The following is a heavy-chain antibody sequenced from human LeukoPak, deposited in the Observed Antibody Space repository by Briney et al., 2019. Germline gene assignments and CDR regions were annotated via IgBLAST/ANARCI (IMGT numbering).Heavy chain of an antibody. CDR2: INIDETAT. D-gene: IGHD3-16*01. J-gene: IGHJ5*02. Sequence: PGGSLRLSCAAPGFTLTSYWMHWVRQAPGKGLVWVSRINIDETATTYADSVEGRFTISRDNAKNTLYLQMNSLRAEDTAVYYCARGLYANWFDPWGQGTLVTVSS. CDR3: ARGLYANWFDP. CDR1: GFTLTSYW. V-gene: IGHV3-74*01.